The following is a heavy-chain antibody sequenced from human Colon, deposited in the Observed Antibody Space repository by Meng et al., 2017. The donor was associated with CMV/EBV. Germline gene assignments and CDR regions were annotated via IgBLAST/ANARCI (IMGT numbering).Heavy chain of an antibody. D-gene: IGHD5-12*01. V-gene: IGHV1-8*01. CDR1: GYTFTRHD. J-gene: IGHJ4*02. CDR2: MNPKSGNT. CDR3: ARGGFDYRGYDLGFDY. Sequence: QVLLVQSGAEVKKPGASVRVSCKASGYTFTRHDMNWVRQATGKGLEWMGWMNPKSGNTGYAQKFQGRVTLPTNPSTSTAYMELSSLRSEDTAVYYCARGGFDYRGYDLGFDYWGQGSLVTVSS.